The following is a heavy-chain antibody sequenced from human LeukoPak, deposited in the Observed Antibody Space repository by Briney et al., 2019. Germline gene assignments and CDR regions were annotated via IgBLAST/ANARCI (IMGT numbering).Heavy chain of an antibody. V-gene: IGHV3-23*01. CDR3: AKDEKYSSGWYPYYFDY. Sequence: GGSLRLSCAASGFTFSSYDMSWVRQAPGKGLEWVSAISGSGSSTYYADSVKGRFTISRDNSKNTLYLQMNSLRAEDTAVYYCAKDEKYSSGWYPYYFDYWGQGTLVTVSS. D-gene: IGHD6-19*01. CDR1: GFTFSSYD. CDR2: ISGSGSST. J-gene: IGHJ4*02.